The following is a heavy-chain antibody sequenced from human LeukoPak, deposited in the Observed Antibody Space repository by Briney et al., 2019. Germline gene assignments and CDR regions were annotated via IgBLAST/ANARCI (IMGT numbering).Heavy chain of an antibody. Sequence: ASVKVSCKASGYTFTSYYIHWVRQAPGQGLEWMGIIDPSDGNKPPAQKFQGRVTMTRDTSTNTVYMEMSSLRFEDTAVYYCARGGSSWYEFDYWGQGTLVTVSS. J-gene: IGHJ4*02. CDR3: ARGGSSWYEFDY. CDR1: GYTFTSYY. CDR2: IDPSDGNK. V-gene: IGHV1-46*01. D-gene: IGHD6-13*01.